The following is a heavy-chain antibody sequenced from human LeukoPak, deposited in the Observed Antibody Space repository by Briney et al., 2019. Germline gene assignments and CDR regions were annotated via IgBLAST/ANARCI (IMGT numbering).Heavy chain of an antibody. CDR3: ATLGLYRGAGLNLAIDYYV. J-gene: IGHJ4*01. CDR2: VHYTGST. V-gene: IGHV4-39*01. CDR1: GVSISSNYNH. D-gene: IGHD1-26*01. Sequence: SETLSLSCIASGVSISSNYNHWAWIRQPPGKGLEMIGYVHYTGSTFYNSSLKSRVTISADTSQNQFSLSLTYVTAADTAVYYCATLGLYRGAGLNLAIDYYVWGSGTLVTVSS.